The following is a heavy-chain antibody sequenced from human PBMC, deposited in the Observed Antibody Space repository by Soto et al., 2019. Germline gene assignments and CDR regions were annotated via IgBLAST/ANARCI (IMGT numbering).Heavy chain of an antibody. CDR2: ISYDGNSN. Sequence: QVQLVESGGGVVQPGGSLRLSCAASGFIFSTYAMYWVRQTPGKGLEWVAVISYDGNSNFYTDSVKGRFTISRDNSRNTLYLQMNNLRTEDTALYFCARDSVPLAGTSWAGNRLDPWGQGTLVIVSS. CDR3: ARDSVPLAGTSWAGNRLDP. CDR1: GFIFSTYA. V-gene: IGHV3-30-3*01. J-gene: IGHJ5*02. D-gene: IGHD6-13*01.